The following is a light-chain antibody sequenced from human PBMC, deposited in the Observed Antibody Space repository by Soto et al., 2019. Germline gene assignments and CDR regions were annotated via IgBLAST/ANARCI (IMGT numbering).Light chain of an antibody. CDR1: SSNIGAGYD. CDR3: QSYDSSLSGSGV. CDR2: GNN. V-gene: IGLV1-40*01. Sequence: QAVVTQPPSVSGAPGQRVTISCTGSSSNIGAGYDVHWYQQLPGTAPKLLIYGNNNRPSGVPDRFSVSKSGTSASLAITGLQAEDECDYYCQSYDSSLSGSGVFGGGTKLTVL. J-gene: IGLJ2*01.